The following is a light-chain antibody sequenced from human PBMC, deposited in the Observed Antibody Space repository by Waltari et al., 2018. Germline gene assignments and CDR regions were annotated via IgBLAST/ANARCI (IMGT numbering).Light chain of an antibody. CDR1: QSVSSY. CDR2: DAS. J-gene: IGKJ5*01. V-gene: IGKV3-11*01. CDR3: QQRSDWPPH. Sequence: EIVLTQSPATLSLSPGDRATLSCRASQSVSSYLGWYQQTPGQGPRLLIYDASNRATGIPARFSGSGSGTDFTLTISSLEPEDFAVYYCQQRSDWPPHFGQGTRLE.